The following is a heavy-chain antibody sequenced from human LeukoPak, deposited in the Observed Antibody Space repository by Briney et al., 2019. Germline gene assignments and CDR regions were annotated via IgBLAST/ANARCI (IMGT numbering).Heavy chain of an antibody. V-gene: IGHV4-59*02. CDR1: GASVTTSY. J-gene: IGHJ5*02. D-gene: IGHD3-10*01. Sequence: SETLSLTCTVSGASVTTSYWSWLRQPPGKAPEWIGYIYYSGSPIYSPSLNSRVTISLDTSKNQLSLKLSSVTAADTAVYYCAREGYGSRSRDNWLDPWGQGTLVTVSS. CDR3: AREGYGSRSRDNWLDP. CDR2: IYYSGSP.